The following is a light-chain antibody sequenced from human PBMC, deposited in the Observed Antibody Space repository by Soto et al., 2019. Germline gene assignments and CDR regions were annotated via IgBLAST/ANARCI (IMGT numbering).Light chain of an antibody. CDR1: QSVSTN. J-gene: IGKJ2*01. CDR3: HQYDDGPYT. V-gene: IGKV3-15*01. Sequence: MTQSPSTLSVSPGERATLSCRASQSVSTNVAWYQQIPGQTPRLLIYGASTRATGIPVRFSGSGSGTEFTLTISSLQSEDFAVYYCHQYDDGPYTFGQGTKVDIK. CDR2: GAS.